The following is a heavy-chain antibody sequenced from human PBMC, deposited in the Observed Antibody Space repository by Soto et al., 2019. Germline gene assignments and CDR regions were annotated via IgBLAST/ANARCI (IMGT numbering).Heavy chain of an antibody. CDR3: ARVDLDCGGDCYLDY. CDR2: IYYSGST. D-gene: IGHD2-21*02. CDR1: GGSISSYY. Sequence: SETLSLTCTVSGGSISSYYWSWIRQPPGKGLEWIGYIYYSGSTNYNPSLKSRVTISVDTSKNQFSLKLSSVTAADTAVYYCARVDLDCGGDCYLDYWGQGXLVTVSS. V-gene: IGHV4-59*01. J-gene: IGHJ4*02.